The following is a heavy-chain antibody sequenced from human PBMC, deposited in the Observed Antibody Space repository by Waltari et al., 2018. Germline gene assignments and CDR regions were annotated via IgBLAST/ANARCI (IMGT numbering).Heavy chain of an antibody. CDR2: IIPTFGKA. CDR1: GGTFSSYA. CDR3: AREPYSGYDLKGGY. D-gene: IGHD5-12*01. Sequence: QVQLVQSGAEVKKPGSSVKVSCKASGGTFSSYAISWVREAPGQGLEWMVGIIPTFGKANYPQKFQGRVTSTADESTSTAYSELSSLRAEDTAVYYCAREPYSGYDLKGGYWGQGTLVTVSS. V-gene: IGHV1-69*13. J-gene: IGHJ4*02.